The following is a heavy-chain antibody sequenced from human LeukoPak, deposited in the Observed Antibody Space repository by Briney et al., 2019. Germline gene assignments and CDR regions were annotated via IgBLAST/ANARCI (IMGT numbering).Heavy chain of an antibody. Sequence: GASVKVSCKASGYTFTGYYMHWVRQAPGQGLEWMGWINPNSGGTNYAQKFQGRVTMTRDTSISTAYMELSRLRSDDTAVYYCARDHGAIVGATVGEGYFDYWGQGTLVTVSS. CDR1: GYTFTGYY. V-gene: IGHV1-2*02. D-gene: IGHD1-26*01. J-gene: IGHJ4*02. CDR2: INPNSGGT. CDR3: ARDHGAIVGATVGEGYFDY.